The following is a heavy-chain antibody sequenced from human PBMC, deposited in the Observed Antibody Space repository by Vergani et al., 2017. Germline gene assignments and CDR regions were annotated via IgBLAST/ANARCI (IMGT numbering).Heavy chain of an antibody. D-gene: IGHD6-13*01. J-gene: IGHJ4*02. CDR1: GFTFSSYE. V-gene: IGHV3-48*03. CDR3: ARGGGSYSSSWYENFDY. Sequence: EVQLVESGGGLVQPGGSLRLSCAASGFTFSSYEMNWVRQAPGKGLEWVSYISSSGSTIYYADSVKGRFTISRDNAKNSLYLQMNSLRAEDTAVYYCARGGGSYSSSWYENFDYWGQGTLVTVSS. CDR2: ISSSGSTI.